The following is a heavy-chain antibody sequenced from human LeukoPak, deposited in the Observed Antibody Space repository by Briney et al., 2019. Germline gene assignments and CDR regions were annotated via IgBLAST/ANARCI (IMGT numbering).Heavy chain of an antibody. D-gene: IGHD3-22*01. CDR3: ARWFSGYYSN. CDR2: INSDGTIT. CDR1: GFTFNNYW. Sequence: PGGSLRLSCAASGFTFNNYWMHWVRHAPGKGLVWVSRINSDGTITNYADSVKGRFTISRDNANNTLYLQMNSLRAEDTAMYYCARWFSGYYSNWGQGTLVTVSS. J-gene: IGHJ4*02. V-gene: IGHV3-74*01.